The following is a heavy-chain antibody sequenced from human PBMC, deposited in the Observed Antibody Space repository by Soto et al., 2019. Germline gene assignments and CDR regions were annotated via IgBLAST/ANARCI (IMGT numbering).Heavy chain of an antibody. CDR3: ARYGGSDAAFDI. V-gene: IGHV4-39*01. Sequence: PSETLSLTCTVSGGSISSSSYYWGWIRQPPGKGLEWIGSFYSGGYTYYNPSLKSRVTISVDTSKNQFSLKLSSVTAADTAVYYCARYGGSDAAFDIWGQGTMVTVSS. CDR1: GGSISSSSYY. J-gene: IGHJ3*02. D-gene: IGHD1-26*01. CDR2: FYSGGYT.